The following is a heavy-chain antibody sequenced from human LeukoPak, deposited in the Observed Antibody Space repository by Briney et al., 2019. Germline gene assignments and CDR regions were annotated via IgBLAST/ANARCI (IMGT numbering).Heavy chain of an antibody. CDR3: ARVXGDFETD. Sequence: PSETLPLTCSVSGGSLSSYYWTWIRQPPGKGLEWIGYRYYSGSTTYNPSLKSRVTISVDTSKSQFSLKLISVTAAYTAIYYCARVXGDFETDXGQGTLVTVSS. V-gene: IGHV4-59*01. J-gene: IGHJ1*01. D-gene: IGHD2-21*02. CDR1: GGSLSSYY. CDR2: RYYSGST.